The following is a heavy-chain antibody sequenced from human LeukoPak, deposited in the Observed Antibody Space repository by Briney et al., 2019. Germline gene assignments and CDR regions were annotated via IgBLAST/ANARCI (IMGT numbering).Heavy chain of an antibody. J-gene: IGHJ4*02. D-gene: IGHD1-26*01. CDR3: ARGGSYVHY. CDR2: INSGGSAI. Sequence: GGSLRLSCAASGFTFNSYEMNWVRQAPGKGLEWVSYINSGGSAIYYADSVKGRFTISRDNAKNSLYLQMNSLRADGTAVYYCARGGSYVHYWGQGTLVTVSS. CDR1: GFTFNSYE. V-gene: IGHV3-48*03.